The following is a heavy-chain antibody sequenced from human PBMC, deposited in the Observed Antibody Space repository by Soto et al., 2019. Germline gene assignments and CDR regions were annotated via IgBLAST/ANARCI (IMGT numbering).Heavy chain of an antibody. CDR3: ARDPYYDSSGYYSGPFDY. D-gene: IGHD3-22*01. V-gene: IGHV1-69*01. CDR1: GGTFSSYA. CDR2: IIPIFGTV. Sequence: SVKVSFKASGGTFSSYAISWVRQAPGQGLEWMGGIIPIFGTVNYAQKFQGRVTITADESTSTAYMELSSLRSEDTAVYYCARDPYYDSSGYYSGPFDYWGQGTLVTVSS. J-gene: IGHJ4*02.